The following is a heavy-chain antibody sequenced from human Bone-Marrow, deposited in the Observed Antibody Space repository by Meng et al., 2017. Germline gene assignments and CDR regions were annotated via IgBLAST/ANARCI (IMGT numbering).Heavy chain of an antibody. Sequence: GESLKISCAASGFTFSGSAMHWVRQASGKGLEWVGRIRSKANSYATADAALVKGRFTIYRDDSKTTAYLQMNSLKTEDTVVYYCTRRLGELLRTRLDPWGQGTLVTVSS. CDR3: TRRLGELLRTRLDP. V-gene: IGHV3-73*01. CDR2: IRSKANSYAT. J-gene: IGHJ5*02. D-gene: IGHD1-26*01. CDR1: GFTFSGSA.